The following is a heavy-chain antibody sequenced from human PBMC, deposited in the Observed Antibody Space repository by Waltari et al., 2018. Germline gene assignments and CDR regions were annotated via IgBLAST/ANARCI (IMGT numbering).Heavy chain of an antibody. CDR1: GFTFGSYW. D-gene: IGHD2-15*01. J-gene: IGHJ5*02. CDR2: RKEDAREK. CDR3: ARASESGGSQYNRFDP. V-gene: IGHV3-7*01. Sequence: ELQLVESGGGLVQPGGSLRLSWAASGFTFGSYWLNWVRHAPGQGREREGPGRGRERGANRKEDAREKYDGYSVKGRFIISRDNAKNSLYLYMNSLRPDDTGVYYCARASESGGSQYNRFDPWGQGTLVTVSS.